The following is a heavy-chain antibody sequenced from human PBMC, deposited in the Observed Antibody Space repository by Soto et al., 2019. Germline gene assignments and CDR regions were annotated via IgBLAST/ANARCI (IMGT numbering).Heavy chain of an antibody. J-gene: IGHJ5*01. CDR1: GVTFSSYA. V-gene: IGHV3-23*01. D-gene: IGHD1-26*01. CDR2: ISGSGGST. CDR3: AKGKISTTTYTSFDS. Sequence: PGGSLRLSCAASGVTFSSYAMSWVRQAPGKGLEWVSAISGSGGSTYYADSVKGRFTIARDNFKSSLYLQMSSLRAEETAVYYCAKGKISTTTYTSFDSWGQGTLVTVSS.